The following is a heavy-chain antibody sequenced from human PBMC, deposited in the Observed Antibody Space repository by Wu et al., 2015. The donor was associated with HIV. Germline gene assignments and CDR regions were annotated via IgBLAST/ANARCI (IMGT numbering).Heavy chain of an antibody. CDR1: GGTFSSYA. V-gene: IGHV1-69*13. D-gene: IGHD3-22*01. CDR2: IIPIFGTA. CDR3: ARAYYYDSSGYKGWFDP. Sequence: QVQLVQSGAEVKKPGSSVKVSCKASGGTFSSYAISWVRQAPGQGLEWMGRIIPIFGTANYAQKFQGRVTITADESTSTAYMELRSLRSDDTAVYYCARAYYYDSSGYKGWFDPWGQGTLVTVSS. J-gene: IGHJ5*02.